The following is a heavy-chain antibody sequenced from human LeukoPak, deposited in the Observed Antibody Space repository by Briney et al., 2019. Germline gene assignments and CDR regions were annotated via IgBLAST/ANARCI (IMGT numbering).Heavy chain of an antibody. J-gene: IGHJ5*02. Sequence: ASVKVSCKASGYTFTSYGISWVRQAPGQGLEWMGWISAYNGNTNYAQKLQGRVTMTTDTSTSTAYMELRSLRSDDTAVYYCARIWFGELLWHENWFDPWGQGTLVTVSS. D-gene: IGHD3-10*01. V-gene: IGHV1-18*01. CDR1: GYTFTSYG. CDR3: ARIWFGELLWHENWFDP. CDR2: ISAYNGNT.